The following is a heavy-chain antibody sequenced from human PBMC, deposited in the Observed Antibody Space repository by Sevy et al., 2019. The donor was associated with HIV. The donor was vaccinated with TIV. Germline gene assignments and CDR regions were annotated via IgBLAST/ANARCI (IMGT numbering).Heavy chain of an antibody. Sequence: GGSLRLSCAGSGVTTEDYGMNWVRQVPGKGLEWVSGIYWNGGCRAYADSVKGRFTISRDNAKKSLYLQMNSLGVDDTAVYYCVRAFGATYFAYFDYWGQGALVTVSS. CDR3: VRAFGATYFAYFDY. V-gene: IGHV3-20*04. CDR2: IYWNGGCR. D-gene: IGHD3-3*01. J-gene: IGHJ4*02. CDR1: GVTTEDYG.